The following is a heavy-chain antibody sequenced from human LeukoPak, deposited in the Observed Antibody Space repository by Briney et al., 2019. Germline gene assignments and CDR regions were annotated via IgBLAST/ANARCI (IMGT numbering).Heavy chain of an antibody. CDR2: ISSSSSYI. Sequence: NTGGSLRLSCAASGFTFSSYSMNWVRQAPGKGLEWVSSISSSSSYIYYADSVKGRFTISRDNAKNSLYLQMNSLRAEDTAVYYCARDSTVTTSDAFDIWGQGTMATVSS. J-gene: IGHJ3*02. V-gene: IGHV3-21*01. CDR1: GFTFSSYS. CDR3: ARDSTVTTSDAFDI. D-gene: IGHD4-17*01.